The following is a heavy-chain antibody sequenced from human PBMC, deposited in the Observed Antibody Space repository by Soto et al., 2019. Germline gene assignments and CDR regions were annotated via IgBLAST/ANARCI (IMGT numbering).Heavy chain of an antibody. CDR2: ISRDGTTI. J-gene: IGHJ4*02. D-gene: IGHD4-4*01. Sequence: GGSLRLSCAASGFTLRDFYMNWIRQAPGKGLEWLSYISRDGTTIYYADSVKGRFTISRDIPKNSLYLQMNSLRAEDTAVYYCAREPDYSASGSTLFDYWGQGTLVTVSS. CDR1: GFTLRDFY. CDR3: AREPDYSASGSTLFDY. V-gene: IGHV3-11*01.